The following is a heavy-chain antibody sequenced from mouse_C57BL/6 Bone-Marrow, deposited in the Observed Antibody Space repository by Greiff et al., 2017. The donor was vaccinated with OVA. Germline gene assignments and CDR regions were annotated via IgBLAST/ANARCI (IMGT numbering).Heavy chain of an antibody. D-gene: IGHD1-1*01. CDR3: ARDNGSSYAMDD. CDR1: GYSITSGYY. J-gene: IGHJ4*01. Sequence: EVKLLESGPGLVKPSQSLSLTCSVTGYSITSGYYWNWIRQFPGNKLEWMGYISYDGSNNYNPSLKNRISITRDTSKNQFFLKLNSVTTEDTATYYCARDNGSSYAMDDWGQGTSVTVSS. V-gene: IGHV3-6*01. CDR2: ISYDGSN.